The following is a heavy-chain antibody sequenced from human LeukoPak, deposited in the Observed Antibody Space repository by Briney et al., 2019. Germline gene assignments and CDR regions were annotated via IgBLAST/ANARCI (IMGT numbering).Heavy chain of an antibody. V-gene: IGHV1-69*01. CDR1: GGTFSSYA. J-gene: IGHJ2*01. CDR2: IIPIFGTA. D-gene: IGHD3-10*01. Sequence: GASVKVSCKASGGTFSSYAISWVRQAPGQGLEWMGGIIPIFGTANYAQKFQGRVTITADESTSTAYMELSSLRSEDTAVYYCARGIFSALLWFGEHWYFDLWGRGTLVTVSS. CDR3: ARGIFSALLWFGEHWYFDL.